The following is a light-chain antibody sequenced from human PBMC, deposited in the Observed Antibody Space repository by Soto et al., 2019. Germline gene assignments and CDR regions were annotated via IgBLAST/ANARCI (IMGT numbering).Light chain of an antibody. V-gene: IGKV3-11*01. CDR3: QQRSNWPRT. CDR2: DAS. Sequence: EIVLTQSPATLSLSPGERVTLSCRASQSVASYLAWYQQSPGQAPRLLISDASSRATGIPARFSGSGSGTDFTLTISSLEPEDFAVYYCQQRSNWPRTFGQGTKVEIK. J-gene: IGKJ1*01. CDR1: QSVASY.